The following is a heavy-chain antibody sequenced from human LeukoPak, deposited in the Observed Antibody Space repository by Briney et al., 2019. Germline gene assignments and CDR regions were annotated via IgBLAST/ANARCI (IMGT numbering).Heavy chain of an antibody. CDR2: ISAYNGST. V-gene: IGHV1-18*04. D-gene: IGHD2-2*02. CDR1: GYTFTSYS. J-gene: IGHJ3*02. Sequence: ASVKVSCKASGYTFTSYSINWVRQAPGQGLEWMAWISAYNGSTNYAQKFQGRVTLTRDTSTSTAYMELRSLRSDDTAVYFCARGMSGYTEDPFDIWGQGTVVTVSS. CDR3: ARGMSGYTEDPFDI.